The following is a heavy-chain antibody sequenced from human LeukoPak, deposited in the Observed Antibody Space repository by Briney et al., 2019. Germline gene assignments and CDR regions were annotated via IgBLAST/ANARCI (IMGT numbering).Heavy chain of an antibody. D-gene: IGHD3-10*01. CDR2: MHYSGST. V-gene: IGHV4-39*01. CDR3: ARGGFRGVIVYFDY. J-gene: IGHJ4*02. Sequence: SETLSLTCTVSGGSISSNSYYWGWIRQPPGKGLEWIGSMHYSGSTYYNPSLKSRVTISVDTSKNQFSLKLSSVTAADTAVYYCARGGFRGVIVYFDYWGQGTLVTVSS. CDR1: GGSISSNSYY.